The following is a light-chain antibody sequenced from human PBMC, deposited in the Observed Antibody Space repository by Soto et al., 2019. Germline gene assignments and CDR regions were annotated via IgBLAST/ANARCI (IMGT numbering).Light chain of an antibody. Sequence: QSVLTQPPSVSGAPGQRVTISCTGNNSNIGAGYGAHWYQQLLGTAPKLVIHDNSERPSGVPDRFSGSKSGTSASLAITGLQAEDEADYYCQSYDSSLRLYIFGTGTKLTVL. CDR1: NSNIGAGYG. V-gene: IGLV1-40*01. CDR2: DNS. J-gene: IGLJ1*01. CDR3: QSYDSSLRLYI.